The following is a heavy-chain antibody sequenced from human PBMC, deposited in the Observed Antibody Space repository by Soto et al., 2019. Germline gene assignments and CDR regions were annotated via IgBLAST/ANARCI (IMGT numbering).Heavy chain of an antibody. CDR3: ARVWFGELQYPFDY. Sequence: GGSLRLSCAASGFTFSSYWMSWVRQAPGKGLEWVANIKQDGSEKYYVDSVKGRFTISRDNAKNSLYLQMNSLRAEDTAVYYCARVWFGELQYPFDYWGQGTLVTVSS. CDR1: GFTFSSYW. J-gene: IGHJ4*02. CDR2: IKQDGSEK. V-gene: IGHV3-7*01. D-gene: IGHD3-10*01.